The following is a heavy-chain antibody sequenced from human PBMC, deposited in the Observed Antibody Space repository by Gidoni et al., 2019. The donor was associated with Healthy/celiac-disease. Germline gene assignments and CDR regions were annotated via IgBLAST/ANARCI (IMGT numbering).Heavy chain of an antibody. J-gene: IGHJ3*02. CDR1: GSSISSGGYS. V-gene: IGHV4-30-2*01. Sequence: CGSSISSGGYSWSWIRQPPGKGLEWIGYIYHSGSTYYNPSLKSRVTISVDRSKNQFSLKLSSVTAADTAVYYCARVVKGVRGVSNAFDIWGQGTMVTVSS. D-gene: IGHD3-10*01. CDR2: IYHSGST. CDR3: ARVVKGVRGVSNAFDI.